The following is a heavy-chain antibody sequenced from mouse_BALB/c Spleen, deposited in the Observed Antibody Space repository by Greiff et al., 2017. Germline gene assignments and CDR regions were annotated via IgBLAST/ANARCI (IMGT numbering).Heavy chain of an antibody. CDR3: ARDASDYGLDY. CDR2: SRNKANDYTT. Sequence: DVKLVESGGGLVQPGGSLRLSCATSGFTFSDFYMEWVRQPPGKRREWIAASRNKANDYTTEYSASVKGRFIVSRDTSQSILYLQMNALRAEDTAIYYCARDASDYGLDYWGQGTTLTVSS. V-gene: IGHV7-1*02. J-gene: IGHJ2*01. D-gene: IGHD1-2*01. CDR1: GFTFSDFY.